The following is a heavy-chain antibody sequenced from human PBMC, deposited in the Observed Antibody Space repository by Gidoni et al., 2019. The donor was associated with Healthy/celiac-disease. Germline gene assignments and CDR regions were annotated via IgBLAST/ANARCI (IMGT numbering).Heavy chain of an antibody. J-gene: IGHJ3*02. V-gene: IGHV3-48*02. CDR2: ISSSSSTI. D-gene: IGHD6-13*01. CDR3: ARLSIAAAGDAFDI. CDR1: GFTFRSYS. Sequence: EVQLVESGGGLLQPGGSLRLSCAASGFTFRSYSMNWVRQAPGKGLEWVSYISSSSSTIYYADSVKGRFTISRDNAKNSLYLQMNSLRDEETAVYYCARLSIAAAGDAFDIWGQGTMVTVSS.